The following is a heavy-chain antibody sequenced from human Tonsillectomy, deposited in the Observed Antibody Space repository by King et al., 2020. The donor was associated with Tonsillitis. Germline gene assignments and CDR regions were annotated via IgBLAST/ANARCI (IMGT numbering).Heavy chain of an antibody. J-gene: IGHJ4*02. Sequence: VQLVESGAEVKTPGASVKVSCKASGYTFTGYYIHWVRQAPGQGLEWMGWINPKNGATNTAQKFQGRVTLTSDTSSTTAYMELNSLRLDDTAVYFCARGEYSGAWMNYWGQGTLVPVPS. D-gene: IGHD6-6*01. CDR3: ARGEYSGAWMNY. V-gene: IGHV1-2*02. CDR1: GYTFTGYY. CDR2: INPKNGAT.